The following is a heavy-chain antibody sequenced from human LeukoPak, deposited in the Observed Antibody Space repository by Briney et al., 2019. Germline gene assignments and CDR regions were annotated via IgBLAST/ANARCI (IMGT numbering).Heavy chain of an antibody. V-gene: IGHV3-74*01. D-gene: IGHD3-10*01. CDR3: AGHAGSGNFYNYF. J-gene: IGHJ4*02. CDR1: GFTFSTYW. CDR2: INCDGSNI. Sequence: GGSLRLSCAASGFTFSTYWMHWVRQTPGKGLVWVSRINCDGSNINYADFVRGRFTISRDNAKSTLYLQINSLRAEDTAVYYCAGHAGSGNFYNYFWGQGTLVTVSS.